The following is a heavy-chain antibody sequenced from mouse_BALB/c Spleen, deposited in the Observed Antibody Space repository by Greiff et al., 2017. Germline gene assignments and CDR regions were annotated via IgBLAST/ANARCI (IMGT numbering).Heavy chain of an antibody. CDR1: GYTFTSYT. D-gene: IGHD1-1*01. CDR2: INPSSGYT. V-gene: IGHV1-4*01. J-gene: IGHJ2*01. Sequence: VQLQESGTVLARPGASVKMSCKASGYTFTSYTMPWVKQRPGQGLEWIGYINPSSGYTNYNQKFKDKATLTADKSSSTAYMQLSSLTSEDSAVYYCARGGTTVYFDYWGQGTTLTVSS. CDR3: ARGGTTVYFDY.